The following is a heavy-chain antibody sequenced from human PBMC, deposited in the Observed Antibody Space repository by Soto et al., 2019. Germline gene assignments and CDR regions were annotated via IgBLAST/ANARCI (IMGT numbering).Heavy chain of an antibody. CDR1: GGTFSSYA. D-gene: IGHD3-22*01. Sequence: QVQLVQSGAEVKKPGSSVKVSCKASGGTFSSYAISWVRQAPGQGLEWMGGIIPIFGTADYAQKFQGRVTITADGSSGPGNMELSSLRSEAPAVYYCASHYDSSRYYHRGLGYWGQGTLVTVSS. J-gene: IGHJ4*02. V-gene: IGHV1-69*12. CDR2: IIPIFGTA. CDR3: ASHYDSSRYYHRGLGY.